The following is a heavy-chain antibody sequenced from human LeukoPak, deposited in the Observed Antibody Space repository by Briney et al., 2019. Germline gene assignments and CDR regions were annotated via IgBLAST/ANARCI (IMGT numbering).Heavy chain of an antibody. V-gene: IGHV3-48*01. CDR3: ASLTTVNPPGYFDY. CDR1: GFTFYSYS. D-gene: IGHD4-17*01. Sequence: GGSLILSCAASGFTFYSYSMNWVRQAPGKGLEWVSYISAISNTMYYADSVKGRFTISRDNAKSSLFLQMNSLRAEDTAVYYCASLTTVNPPGYFDYWGQGTLVIVSS. CDR2: ISAISNTM. J-gene: IGHJ4*02.